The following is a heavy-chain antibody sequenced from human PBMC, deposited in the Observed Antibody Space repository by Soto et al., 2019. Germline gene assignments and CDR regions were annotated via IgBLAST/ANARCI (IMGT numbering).Heavy chain of an antibody. Sequence: GGSLRLSCVASGFTFSMSWMSWVRQAPGKGPEWVANVKQDGSQRYYVDSVKGRFTISRDNSKNSLYLQMDSLRAEDTALYYCARGPNWGYPWGQGTLVTVSS. CDR1: GFTFSMSW. V-gene: IGHV3-7*01. J-gene: IGHJ5*02. CDR2: VKQDGSQR. CDR3: ARGPNWGYP.